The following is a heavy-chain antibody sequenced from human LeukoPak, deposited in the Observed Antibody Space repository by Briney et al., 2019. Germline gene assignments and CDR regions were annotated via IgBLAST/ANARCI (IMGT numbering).Heavy chain of an antibody. CDR3: AKGRRVAAATNYFDY. CDR2: IRYDGSNK. D-gene: IGHD6-13*01. CDR1: GFTFSSYG. J-gene: IGHJ4*02. V-gene: IGHV3-30*02. Sequence: GGSLRLSCAASGFTFSSYGMHWVRQAPGKGLEWVAFIRYDGSNKYYADSVKGRFTISRDNSKNTLYLQMNSLRAEDTAVYYCAKGRRVAAATNYFDYWGQGTLVTVSS.